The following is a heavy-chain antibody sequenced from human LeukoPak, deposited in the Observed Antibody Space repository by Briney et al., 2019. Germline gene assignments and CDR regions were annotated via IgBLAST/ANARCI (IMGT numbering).Heavy chain of an antibody. J-gene: IGHJ4*02. CDR1: GFTFSNYG. CDR3: ARDDGAY. D-gene: IGHD4-17*01. CDR2: IPYDGSNK. Sequence: GGSLRLSCAASGFTFSNYGMHWVRQVPGKGLEWVAFIPYDGSNKYYADSVKGRFTISRDNSKNTLYLQMNSLRAEDTAVYYCARDDGAYWGQGTLVTVSS. V-gene: IGHV3-30*02.